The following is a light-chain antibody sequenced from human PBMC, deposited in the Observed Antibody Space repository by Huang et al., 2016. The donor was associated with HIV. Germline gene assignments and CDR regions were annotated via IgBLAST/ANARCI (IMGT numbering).Light chain of an antibody. J-gene: IGKJ4*01. CDR1: QSISSY. V-gene: IGKV1-39*01. CDR3: QQSYSTPLT. CDR2: AAS. Sequence: DIRMTQSPSSLSASVGDRVTITCRASQSISSYLNWYQQKPGKAPNLLIYAASSLQSGVPSRFSGSESGTDFTLTISSLQPEDFATYYCQQSYSTPLTFGGGTTVEIK.